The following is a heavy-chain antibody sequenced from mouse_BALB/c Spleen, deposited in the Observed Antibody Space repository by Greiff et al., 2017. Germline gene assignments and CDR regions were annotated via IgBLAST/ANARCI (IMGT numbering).Heavy chain of an antibody. Sequence: EVQVVESGGGLVQPGGSRKLSCAASGFTFSSFGMHWVRQAPEKGLEWVAYISSGSSTIYYADTVKGRFTISRDNPKNTLFLQMTSLRSEDTAMYYCARSGLRRGGDYWGQGTTLTVSS. CDR2: ISSGSSTI. V-gene: IGHV5-17*02. J-gene: IGHJ2*01. D-gene: IGHD1-2*01. CDR3: ARSGLRRGGDY. CDR1: GFTFSSFG.